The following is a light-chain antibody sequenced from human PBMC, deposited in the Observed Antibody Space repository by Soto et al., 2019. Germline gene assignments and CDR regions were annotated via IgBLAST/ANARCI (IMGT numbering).Light chain of an antibody. J-gene: IGLJ1*01. V-gene: IGLV2-14*03. CDR3: SSYTSSSTPYV. Sequence: QSALTQPASVSGSPGQSITISCTGTSSDVGGYNYVSWFQHHPGKAPKLMIYDVSNRPSGVSNRFSVSKSGNTASLTISGLQAEDESDYYCSSYTSSSTPYVFGTGTKVTVL. CDR1: SSDVGGYNY. CDR2: DVS.